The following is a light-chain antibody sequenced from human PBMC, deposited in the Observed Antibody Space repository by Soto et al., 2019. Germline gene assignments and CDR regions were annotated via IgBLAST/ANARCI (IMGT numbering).Light chain of an antibody. CDR3: QQYNNWPWT. CDR2: GAS. CDR1: QSISDT. J-gene: IGKJ1*01. Sequence: EIVMTQSAATLSLSAGGRATVSFMASQSISDTLAWYQQKPGQAPRLLIYGASKRATGFPARFSGSGSGTDFTLTISSLQSEDFAVYYCQQYNNWPWTFGQGTKVDI. V-gene: IGKV3-15*01.